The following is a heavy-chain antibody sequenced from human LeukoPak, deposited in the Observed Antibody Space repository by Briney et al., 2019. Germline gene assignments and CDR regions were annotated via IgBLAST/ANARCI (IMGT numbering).Heavy chain of an antibody. V-gene: IGHV4-61*01. CDR2: INHSGST. CDR3: ATSPGGVPAARRRRFDP. Sequence: PSETLSLTCTVSGGSVSSGRDYWSWIRQPPGKGLEWIGEINHSGSTNYNPSLKSRVTISVDTSKNQFSLKLSSVTAADTAVYYCATSPGGVPAARRRRFDPWGQGTLVTVSS. J-gene: IGHJ5*02. CDR1: GGSVSSGRDY. D-gene: IGHD2-2*01.